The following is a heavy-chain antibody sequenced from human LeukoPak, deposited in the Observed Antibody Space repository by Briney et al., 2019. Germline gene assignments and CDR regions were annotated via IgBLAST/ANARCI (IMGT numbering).Heavy chain of an antibody. V-gene: IGHV4-4*09. CDR3: AGVTTVKFDY. J-gene: IGHJ4*02. CDR1: GGSISSYY. Sequence: SETLSLTCTISGGSISSYYWSWIRQPPGKGLEWIGYIYTSGSTNYNPSLKSRVTISVDTSKNQFSLKLSSVTAADTAVYYCAGVTTVKFDYWGQGTLVTVSS. D-gene: IGHD4-11*01. CDR2: IYTSGST.